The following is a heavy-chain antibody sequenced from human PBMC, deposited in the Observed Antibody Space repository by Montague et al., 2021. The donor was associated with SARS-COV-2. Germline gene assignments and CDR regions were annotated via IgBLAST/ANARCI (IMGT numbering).Heavy chain of an antibody. J-gene: IGHJ4*02. D-gene: IGHD4-23*01. Sequence: SLRLSCAASGFSFGSDYMSWVRQAPGKGLEWVSVIHDDGTTHYADSVKGRFTISRDNSKNTLFLQMNSLRAEDTALYYCARHDYGGHWGQGALVTVSS. CDR3: ARHDYGGH. CDR1: GFSFGSDY. V-gene: IGHV3-53*01. CDR2: IHDDGTT.